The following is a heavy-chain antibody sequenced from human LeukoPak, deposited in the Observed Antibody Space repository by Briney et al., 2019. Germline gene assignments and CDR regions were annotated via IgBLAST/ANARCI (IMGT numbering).Heavy chain of an antibody. CDR2: ISWNSGSI. CDR3: AKDYSSTRYYYYGMDV. D-gene: IGHD6-13*01. Sequence: PGGSLRLSCAASGFTFDDYAMHWVRQAPGKGLEWVSGISWNSGSIGYADSVKGRFTISRDNAKNSLYLQMNSLRAEDTALCYCAKDYSSTRYYYYGMDVWGQGTTVTVSS. V-gene: IGHV3-9*01. J-gene: IGHJ6*02. CDR1: GFTFDDYA.